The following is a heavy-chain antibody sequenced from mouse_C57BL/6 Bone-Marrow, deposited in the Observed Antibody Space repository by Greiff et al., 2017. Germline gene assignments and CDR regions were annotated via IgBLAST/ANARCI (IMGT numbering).Heavy chain of an antibody. CDR2: IDPSDSYT. D-gene: IGHD1-1*01. V-gene: IGHV1-69*01. Sequence: VQLQQPGAELVMPGASVKLSCKASGYTFTSYWMHWVKQRPGQGLEWIGEIDPSDSYTNYNQKFKGKSTLTVDKSSSTAYMQLSSLTSEDSAVYYCAITTVVATRDWYFDVWCTGTTVTVSS. J-gene: IGHJ1*03. CDR1: GYTFTSYW. CDR3: AITTVVATRDWYFDV.